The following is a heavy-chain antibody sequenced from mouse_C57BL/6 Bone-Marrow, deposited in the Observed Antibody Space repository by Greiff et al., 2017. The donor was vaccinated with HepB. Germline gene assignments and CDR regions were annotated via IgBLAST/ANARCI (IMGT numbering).Heavy chain of an antibody. D-gene: IGHD1-1*01. J-gene: IGHJ1*03. CDR1: GYTFTSYW. CDR2: IHPNSGST. Sequence: QVQLQQPGAELVKPGASVKLSCKASGYTFTSYWMHWVKQRPGQGLEWIGMIHPNSGSTHYNEKFKSKATLTVDKSSSTAYMQLSSLTSEDSAVYYCARDDGSKGNWYFDVWGTGTTVTVAS. CDR3: ARDDGSKGNWYFDV. V-gene: IGHV1-64*01.